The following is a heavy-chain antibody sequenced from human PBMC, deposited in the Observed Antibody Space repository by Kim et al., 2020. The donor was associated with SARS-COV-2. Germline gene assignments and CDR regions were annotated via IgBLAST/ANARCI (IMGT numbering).Heavy chain of an antibody. J-gene: IGHJ6*03. V-gene: IGHV3-30*18. CDR1: GFSFSDSG. CDR3: AKDYELKLRAGYFYYMDF. D-gene: IGHD3-16*01. Sequence: GGSLRLSCVGSGFSFSDSGMHWVRQAPGKGLEWVSVISFNGKNRHYGDAVQGRFSTSRDNTQNKVFLQMTDLRPEDTAVYFCAKDYELKLRAGYFYYMDFWGKRTTVIVSS. CDR2: ISFNGKNR.